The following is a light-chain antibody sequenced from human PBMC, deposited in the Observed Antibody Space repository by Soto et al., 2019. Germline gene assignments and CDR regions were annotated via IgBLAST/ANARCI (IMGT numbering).Light chain of an antibody. V-gene: IGKV3-20*01. CDR3: QQYGSSLMYT. CDR1: QSVRSSY. J-gene: IGKJ2*01. Sequence: EIVLTQSPGTLSLSPGERATLSCRASQSVRSSYLAWYQQKPGQAPRLLIYGASSRATGIPDRFSGSGSGTDFTLTISRLEPEDFAVYYCQQYGSSLMYTFGQGTQLEIK. CDR2: GAS.